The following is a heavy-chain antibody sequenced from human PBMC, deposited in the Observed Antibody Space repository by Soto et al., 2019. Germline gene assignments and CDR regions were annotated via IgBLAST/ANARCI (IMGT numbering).Heavy chain of an antibody. Sequence: SVKVSCKASGGTFSSYAISWVRQAPGQGLEWMGGIIPIFGTANYAQKFQGRVTITADESTSTAYMELSSLRSEDTAVYYCARERRSTYCGGDCYLAWFDPWGQGTLVTVSS. CDR2: IIPIFGTA. J-gene: IGHJ5*02. CDR3: ARERRSTYCGGDCYLAWFDP. D-gene: IGHD2-21*02. V-gene: IGHV1-69*13. CDR1: GGTFSSYA.